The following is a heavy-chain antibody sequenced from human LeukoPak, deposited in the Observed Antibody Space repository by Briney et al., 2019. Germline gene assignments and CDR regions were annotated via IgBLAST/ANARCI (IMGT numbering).Heavy chain of an antibody. CDR1: GGSFSGYY. V-gene: IGHV4-34*01. D-gene: IGHD6-25*01. Sequence: SETLSLTCAVYGGSFSGYYWSWIRQPPGKGLERIGEINHSGSTNYNPSLKSRVTISVDTSKNQFSLKLSSVTAADTAVYYCARAAPRSPFDYWGQGTLVTVSS. CDR2: INHSGST. J-gene: IGHJ4*02. CDR3: ARAAPRSPFDY.